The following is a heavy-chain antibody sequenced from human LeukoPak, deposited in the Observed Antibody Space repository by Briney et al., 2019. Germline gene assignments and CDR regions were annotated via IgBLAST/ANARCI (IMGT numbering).Heavy chain of an antibody. V-gene: IGHV3-48*03. CDR1: GFTFSSYE. CDR3: ARDRNYYYYGIDG. Sequence: PGGSLRLSCAASGFTFSSYEMNWVRQAPGKGLEWVSYISSSGSTIYYADSVKGRFTISRDNAKNSLYLQMNSLRAEDTAVYYCARDRNYYYYGIDGWGKGTRSPSPQ. CDR2: ISSSGSTI. J-gene: IGHJ6*04.